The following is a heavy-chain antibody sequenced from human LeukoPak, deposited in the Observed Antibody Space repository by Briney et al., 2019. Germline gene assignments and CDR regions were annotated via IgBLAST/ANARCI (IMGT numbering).Heavy chain of an antibody. V-gene: IGHV3-53*01. D-gene: IGHD6-19*01. CDR3: ARAPASGSSGWYLDAFDI. Sequence: PGGSLRLSCAASGFTVSSNYMSWVRQAPGKGLEWVSVIYSGGSTYYADSVKGRFTISRDNSKNTLYLQMNSLRAEDTAVYYCARAPASGSSGWYLDAFDIWGQGTMVTVSS. CDR1: GFTVSSNY. J-gene: IGHJ3*02. CDR2: IYSGGST.